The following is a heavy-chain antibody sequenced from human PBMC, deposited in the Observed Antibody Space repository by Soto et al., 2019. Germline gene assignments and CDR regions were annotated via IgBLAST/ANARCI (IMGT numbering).Heavy chain of an antibody. D-gene: IGHD3-10*01. CDR2: IMPTNDSA. Sequence: SVKVSRKTGGESFTIYAVRWVGQAPGQRLEWMGGIMPTNDSANYAQKFQGRLTITADESTSPGNMELSSLRSDDTAIYYCAVAAVREILTEQSSGMAVWGQGTTVSVSS. V-gene: IGHV1-69*13. J-gene: IGHJ6*02. CDR3: AVAAVREILTEQSSGMAV. CDR1: GESFTIYA.